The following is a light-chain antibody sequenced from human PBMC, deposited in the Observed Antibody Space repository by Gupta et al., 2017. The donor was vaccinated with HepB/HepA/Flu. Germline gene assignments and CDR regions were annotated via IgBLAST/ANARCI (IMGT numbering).Light chain of an antibody. CDR3: QHYNNYFS. CDR1: QSISSW. Sequence: DIQMTQSPSTLAASVGYRVTITCRASQSISSWLAWYQQKPGKAPKLLIYKTSSLESGVPSRFSGSGSGXEFTLTXSSLQPDDFATYYCQHYNNYFSFGXGTKVDIK. J-gene: IGKJ3*01. CDR2: KTS. V-gene: IGKV1-5*03.